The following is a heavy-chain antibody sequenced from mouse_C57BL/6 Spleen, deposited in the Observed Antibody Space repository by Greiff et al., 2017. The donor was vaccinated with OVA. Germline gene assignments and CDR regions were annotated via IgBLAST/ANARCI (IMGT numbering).Heavy chain of an antibody. CDR2: IDPETGGT. V-gene: IGHV1-15*01. D-gene: IGHD2-2*01. J-gene: IGHJ4*01. CDR3: TRPYGYDPYYAMDY. Sequence: VQLQQSGAELVRPGASVTLSCKASGYTFTDYEMHWVKQTPVHGLEWIGAIDPETGGTAYNQKFKGKAILTADKSSSTAYMELRSLTSEDSAVYYCTRPYGYDPYYAMDYWGQGTSVTVSS. CDR1: GYTFTDYE.